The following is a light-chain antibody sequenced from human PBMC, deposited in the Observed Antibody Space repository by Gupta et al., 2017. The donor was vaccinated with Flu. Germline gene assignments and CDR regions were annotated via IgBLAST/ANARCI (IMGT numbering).Light chain of an antibody. CDR3: SSYLHYNNVI. J-gene: IGLJ2*01. CDR1: SSVFGGYNS. CDR2: EVI. V-gene: IGLV2-8*01. Sequence: TSSSSGTSSVFGGYNSVSWDQQHPGNAHNLLIYEVIKRPSGVPDRFSGSKSGNTASLTVSGLQAEDEAEYYRSSYLHYNNVIFGGGTRLTVL.